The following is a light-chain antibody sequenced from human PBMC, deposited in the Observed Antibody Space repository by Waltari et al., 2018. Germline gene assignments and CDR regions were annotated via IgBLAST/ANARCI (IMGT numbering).Light chain of an antibody. J-gene: IGKJ2*01. CDR1: QSIFTY. CDR3: QQSYGTPGT. V-gene: IGKV1-39*01. Sequence: DIQMTQSPSFLSASPGDRVIITCRASQSIFTYVNWYQQKSGKAPKLLIYAASTLQSGVPSRFSGSWSGTDFTLTIASLQPEDFATYYCQQSYGTPGTFGQGTKLQIK. CDR2: AAS.